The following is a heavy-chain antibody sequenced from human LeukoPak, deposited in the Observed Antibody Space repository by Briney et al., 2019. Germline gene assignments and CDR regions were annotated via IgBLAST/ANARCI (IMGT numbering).Heavy chain of an antibody. D-gene: IGHD1-26*01. V-gene: IGHV4-59*01. CDR1: GGSITSSY. J-gene: IGHJ4*02. CDR2: IYYSGST. CDR3: ARVGWELLGPFAH. Sequence: SETLSLTCTVSGGSITSSYWSWIRQPPGRGLEWIGYIYYSGSTNYNPSLKSRVTISVDRSKNQFSLKLRSVIAADTAVYYCARVGWELLGPFAHWGQGTLVTVSS.